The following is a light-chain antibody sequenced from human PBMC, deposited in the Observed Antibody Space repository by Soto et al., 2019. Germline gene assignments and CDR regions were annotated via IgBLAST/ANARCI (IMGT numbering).Light chain of an antibody. CDR1: SSDIGDYNY. J-gene: IGLJ1*01. CDR2: EVT. Sequence: QSALTQPASVSGSPGQSITISCTGTSSDIGDYNYVSWYQQHPGKAPKLMIYEVTNRPSGVSNRFSGSKSGNTASLTISGLQAEDEADYYCSSYTGRNSHAFGTGTKLTVL. CDR3: SSYTGRNSHA. V-gene: IGLV2-14*01.